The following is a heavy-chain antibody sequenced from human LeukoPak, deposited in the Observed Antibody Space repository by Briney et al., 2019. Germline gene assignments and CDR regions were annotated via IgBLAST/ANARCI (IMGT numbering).Heavy chain of an antibody. CDR3: AWTADFWSGYQHYFDY. CDR2: IIPIFGTA. V-gene: IGHV1-69*13. J-gene: IGHJ4*02. Sequence: ASVEVSCKASGGTFSSYAISWVRQAPGQGLEWMGGIIPIFGTANYAQKFQGRVTITADESTSTAYMELSSLRSEDTAVYYCAWTADFWSGYQHYFDYWGQGTLVAVSS. D-gene: IGHD3-3*01. CDR1: GGTFSSYA.